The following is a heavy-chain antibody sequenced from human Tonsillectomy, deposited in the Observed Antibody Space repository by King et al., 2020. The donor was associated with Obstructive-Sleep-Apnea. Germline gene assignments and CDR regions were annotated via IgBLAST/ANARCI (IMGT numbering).Heavy chain of an antibody. D-gene: IGHD2-15*01. V-gene: IGHV5-51*01. CDR1: GYTFTSYW. J-gene: IGHJ6*02. CDR2: IYPRDSDT. Sequence: VQLVGSGAEVKKPGESLKISCKGSGYTFTSYWIGWVRQMPGKGLEWMGIIYPRDSDTKYSPSFQGQVTISVDKSISTAYLQWSSLKASDTAMYYCARHGEPGYCSGDTCYDYFYGMDVWGQGTTVTVSS. CDR3: ARHGEPGYCSGDTCYDYFYGMDV.